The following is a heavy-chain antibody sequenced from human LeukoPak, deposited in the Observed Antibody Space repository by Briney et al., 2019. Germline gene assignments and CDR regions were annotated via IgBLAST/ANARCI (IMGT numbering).Heavy chain of an antibody. CDR2: IIPIFGTA. CDR1: GGTFSSYA. J-gene: IGHJ4*02. CDR3: ARWAYCSGGSCLWEGFAY. Sequence: ASVKVSCKASGGTFSSYAISWVRQAPGQGLEWMGGIIPIFGTANYAQKFQGRVTITTDESTSTAYMELSSLRSEDTAVCYCARWAYCSGGSCLWEGFAYWGQGTLVTVSS. D-gene: IGHD2-15*01. V-gene: IGHV1-69*05.